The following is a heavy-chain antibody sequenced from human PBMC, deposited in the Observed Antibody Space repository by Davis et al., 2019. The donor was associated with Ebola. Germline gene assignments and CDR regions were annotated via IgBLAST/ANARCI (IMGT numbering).Heavy chain of an antibody. V-gene: IGHV3-48*03. CDR2: ISSSGRTI. CDR3: ASGGPRDGYNLPLDY. Sequence: GGSLRLSCAASGFTFSSYEINWVRQAPGKGLEWVSYISSSGRTIYYADSVKGRFTISRDNAKNSLYLQMSSLRPEDTAGYYCASGGPRDGYNLPLDYWGQGTLVTVSS. J-gene: IGHJ4*02. CDR1: GFTFSSYE. D-gene: IGHD5-24*01.